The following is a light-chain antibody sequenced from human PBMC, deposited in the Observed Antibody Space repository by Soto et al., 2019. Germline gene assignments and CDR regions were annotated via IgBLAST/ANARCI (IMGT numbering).Light chain of an antibody. CDR3: RLYTGSSTRV. CDR1: SSDIGGYNS. CDR2: VVT. J-gene: IGLJ1*01. V-gene: IGLV2-14*01. Sequence: QSALTQPASVSGSPGQSITISCTEASSDIGGYNSVSWYQHHPSKAPDVVIYVVTNRPTEISNRLSGSKSGNTVSLTISGLQAEDQVDYYSRLYTGSSTRVIGTGTKGTVL.